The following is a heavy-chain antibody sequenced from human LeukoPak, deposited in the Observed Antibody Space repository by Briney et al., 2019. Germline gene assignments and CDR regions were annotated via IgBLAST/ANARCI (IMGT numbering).Heavy chain of an antibody. CDR2: IRYDGSDK. V-gene: IGHV3-30*02. D-gene: IGHD5-12*01. CDR3: ARVRKYSGYYSWYFDL. CDR1: GFTFSSYG. Sequence: GGSLRLSCAASGFTFSSYGMHWVRQAPGKGLKWVAFIRYDGSDKYYGDSVKGRFTISRENAKNSLYLQMNSLRAGDTAVYYCARVRKYSGYYSWYFDLWGRGTLVTVSS. J-gene: IGHJ2*01.